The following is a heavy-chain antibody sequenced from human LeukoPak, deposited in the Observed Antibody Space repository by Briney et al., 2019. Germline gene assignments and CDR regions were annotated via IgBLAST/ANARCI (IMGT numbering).Heavy chain of an antibody. CDR1: GFTFINYG. V-gene: IGHV3-30*02. CDR3: ARDPEYSSSWYDY. CDR2: IQYDGTNT. Sequence: GGSLRLSCAASGFTFINYGMHWVRQAPGKGLEWVAFIQYDGTNTYYADSVKGRFTISRDNSKNTLYLQMNSLRAEDTAVFYCARDPEYSSSWYDYWGQGTLVTVSS. D-gene: IGHD6-13*01. J-gene: IGHJ4*02.